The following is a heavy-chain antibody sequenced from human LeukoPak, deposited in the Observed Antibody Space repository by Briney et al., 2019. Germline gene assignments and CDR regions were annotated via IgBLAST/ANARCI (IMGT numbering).Heavy chain of an antibody. Sequence: PGGSLRLSCAASGFTFSSYWMHWVRQVPGKGLVWVSLINGDGSRIGYADSVKGRFTIFRDNAKNTLYLQMNSLRAEDTAVYYCGRDLFCGGDCHDYWGQGTLVTVSS. CDR1: GFTFSSYW. V-gene: IGHV3-74*01. CDR2: INGDGSRI. CDR3: GRDLFCGGDCHDY. J-gene: IGHJ4*02. D-gene: IGHD2-21*02.